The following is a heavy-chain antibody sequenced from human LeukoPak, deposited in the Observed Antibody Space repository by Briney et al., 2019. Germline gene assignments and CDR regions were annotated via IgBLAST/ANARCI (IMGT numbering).Heavy chain of an antibody. V-gene: IGHV4-34*01. CDR3: ARGNAALRFYWFDP. D-gene: IGHD3-3*01. CDR1: GGSFSGYY. Sequence: PSETLSLTCAVYGGSFSGYYWSWIRQPPGKGLEWIGEINHSGSTNYNPSLKSRVTISVDTSKNQFSLKLSSVTAADTAVYYCARGNAALRFYWFDPWGQGTLVTVSS. CDR2: INHSGST. J-gene: IGHJ5*02.